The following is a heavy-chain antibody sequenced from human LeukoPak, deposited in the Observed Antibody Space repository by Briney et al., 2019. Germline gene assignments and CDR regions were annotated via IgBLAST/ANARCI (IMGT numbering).Heavy chain of an antibody. J-gene: IGHJ6*04. CDR2: ITSNADRT. CDR1: GFTFGSYG. D-gene: IGHD5-24*01. Sequence: GGSLRLSCAASGFTFGSYGMSWVRQAPGKGLEWVSFITSNADRTSYADSVEGRFTISRDNPRNTLYMQMNSLRDEDTAVYYCARDAASDGSHYGMDVWGEGTTVIVSS. CDR3: ARDAASDGSHYGMDV. V-gene: IGHV3-23*01.